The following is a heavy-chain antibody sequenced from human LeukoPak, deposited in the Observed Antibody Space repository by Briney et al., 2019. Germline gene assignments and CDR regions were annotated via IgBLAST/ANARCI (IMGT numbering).Heavy chain of an antibody. Sequence: GGSLRLSCTASGFTFSSCSMNWVRQAPGKGLEWVSSITSSSGYIRYADSVNGRFTISRDNAKNSLYLQMDSLRAEDTALYYCARAGVVDYSNYGSATFDYWGQGTLATVSS. CDR2: ITSSSGYI. D-gene: IGHD4-11*01. CDR1: GFTFSSCS. J-gene: IGHJ4*02. V-gene: IGHV3-21*01. CDR3: ARAGVVDYSNYGSATFDY.